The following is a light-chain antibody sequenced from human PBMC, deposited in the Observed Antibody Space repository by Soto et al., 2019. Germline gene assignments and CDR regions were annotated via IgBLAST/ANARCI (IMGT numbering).Light chain of an antibody. Sequence: QSVLTQPPSVSGAPGQRVTISCTGSSSNFGAGYDVHWYQQLPGTAPKLLIYGNSNRPSGVPDRFSGSKSGTSASLAITGLQAEDEADYYCQSYDSSLSVHVVFGGGTKLTVL. CDR3: QSYDSSLSVHVV. J-gene: IGLJ2*01. V-gene: IGLV1-40*01. CDR2: GNS. CDR1: SSNFGAGYD.